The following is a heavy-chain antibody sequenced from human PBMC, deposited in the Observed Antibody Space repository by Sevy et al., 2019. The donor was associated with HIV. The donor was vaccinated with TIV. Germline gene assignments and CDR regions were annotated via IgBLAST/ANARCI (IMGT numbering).Heavy chain of an antibody. J-gene: IGHJ4*02. CDR2: IAGDGGNT. Sequence: GGSLRLSCAASGFTFSSYGMHWVRQAPGKGLEWVALIAGDGGNTYYAGSVRGRFTISRDNSKNTLYLQLNSLRADDTAFYYCVKTYADTTVDLYYYDSWGQGILVTVSS. D-gene: IGHD5-18*01. V-gene: IGHV3-30*02. CDR1: GFTFSSYG. CDR3: VKTYADTTVDLYYYDS.